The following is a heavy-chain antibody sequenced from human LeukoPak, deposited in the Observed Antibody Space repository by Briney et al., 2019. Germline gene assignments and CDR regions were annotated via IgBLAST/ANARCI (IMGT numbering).Heavy chain of an antibody. CDR2: ISYDGSNK. CDR3: ARGGRYYDSSTPLGY. Sequence: GGSLRLSCAASGFTFSSYGMHWVRQAPGKGLEWVAVISYDGSNKYYADSVKGRFTISRDNSKNTLYLQMNSLRAEDTAVYYCARGGRYYDSSTPLGYWGQGTLVTVSS. V-gene: IGHV3-30*19. J-gene: IGHJ4*02. D-gene: IGHD3-22*01. CDR1: GFTFSSYG.